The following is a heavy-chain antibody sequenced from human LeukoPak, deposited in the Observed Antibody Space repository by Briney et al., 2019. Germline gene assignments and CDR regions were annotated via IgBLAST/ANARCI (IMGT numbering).Heavy chain of an antibody. D-gene: IGHD1-26*01. CDR2: ISAYDGGL. J-gene: IGHJ6*02. CDR1: GYYLTSFA. V-gene: IGHV1-18*01. Sequence: ASVKVSCKASGYYLTSFAINWVRQAPGQGLERMGWISAYDGGLKYAQDFQGRVTMTTDSSTRTAYMELTRLTSDDTAVYYCARDPLTSIWSPYYFTLDVWGQGATVRVSS. CDR3: ARDPLTSIWSPYYFTLDV.